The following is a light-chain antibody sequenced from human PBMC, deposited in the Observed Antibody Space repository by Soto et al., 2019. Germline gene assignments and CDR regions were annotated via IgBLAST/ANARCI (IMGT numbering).Light chain of an antibody. CDR2: DVS. CDR3: SSYTSSSTPLYV. CDR1: SSDVGYYNY. V-gene: IGLV2-14*01. J-gene: IGLJ1*01. Sequence: QSALTQPASVSGSPGQSITISCTGTSSDVGYYNYVSWYQQHPGKAPKVMIYDVSKRPSGVSNRFSGSKSGNTASLTISGLQAEDEADYYCSSYTSSSTPLYVFGTGTKVTVL.